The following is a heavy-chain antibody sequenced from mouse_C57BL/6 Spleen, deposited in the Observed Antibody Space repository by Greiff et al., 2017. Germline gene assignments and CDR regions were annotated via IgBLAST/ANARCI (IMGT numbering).Heavy chain of an antibody. CDR1: GFTFSSYG. D-gene: IGHD3-2*02. CDR2: ISSGGSYT. V-gene: IGHV5-6*01. CDR3: ARLDSSGYLGAMDY. J-gene: IGHJ4*01. Sequence: EVQGVESGGDLVKPGGSLKLSCAASGFTFSSYGMSWVRQTPDKRLAWVATISSGGSYTYYPDSVKGRFTISRDNAKNTLYLQMSSLKSEDTAMYYCARLDSSGYLGAMDYWGQGTSVTVSS.